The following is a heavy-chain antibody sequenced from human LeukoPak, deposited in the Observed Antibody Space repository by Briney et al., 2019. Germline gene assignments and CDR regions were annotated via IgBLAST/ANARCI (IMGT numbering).Heavy chain of an antibody. CDR1: GFTFSSFW. V-gene: IGHV3-7*01. Sequence: PGGSLRLSCAASGFTFSSFWMSWVRQAPGKGLEWVANIKQDGSEKYYVDSVKGRFTISRDNAKNSLYLQLNSLRAEDTAVYYCTREGITAAADYWGQGTLVTTSS. J-gene: IGHJ4*02. D-gene: IGHD6-13*01. CDR2: IKQDGSEK. CDR3: TREGITAAADY.